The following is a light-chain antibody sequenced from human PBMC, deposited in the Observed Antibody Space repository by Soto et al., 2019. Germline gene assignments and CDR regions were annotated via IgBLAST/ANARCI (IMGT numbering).Light chain of an antibody. V-gene: IGKV3-15*01. CDR1: QSVSSN. J-gene: IGKJ4*01. CDR3: HHYNNWPKLP. Sequence: EIVMTQSPATLSVSPGERATLSCRASQSVSSNLAWYHQKPGQAPRLISYGASTRATGIPARFSGSGSGTEFTLTISSLQSEDFAVYYCHHYNNWPKLPFGGGTKVEIK. CDR2: GAS.